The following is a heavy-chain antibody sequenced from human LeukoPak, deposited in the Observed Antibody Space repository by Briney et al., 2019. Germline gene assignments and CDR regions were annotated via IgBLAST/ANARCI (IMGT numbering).Heavy chain of an antibody. CDR2: IYHSGST. D-gene: IGHD2-2*01. CDR1: GYSIGSGYY. J-gene: IGHJ5*02. Sequence: TPSETLSLTCAVSGYSIGSGYYWGWIRQPPGKGLEWIGSIYHSGSTYYNPSLKSRVTISVDTSKNQFFLKLSSVTAADTAVYYCARASAAAVDPWGQGTLVTVSS. V-gene: IGHV4-38-2*01. CDR3: ARASAAAVDP.